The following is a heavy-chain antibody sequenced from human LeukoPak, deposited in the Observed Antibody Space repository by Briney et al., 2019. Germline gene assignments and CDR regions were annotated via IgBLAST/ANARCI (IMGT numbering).Heavy chain of an antibody. Sequence: ASVKDSCKASGYTFTSYAMNWVRQAPGQGLEWMGWINTNTGNPTYAQGFTGRFVFSLDTSVSTAYLQISSLKAEDTAVYYCARDSYPVVAATEGTYNWFDPWGQGTLVTVSS. J-gene: IGHJ5*02. CDR2: INTNTGNP. CDR3: ARDSYPVVAATEGTYNWFDP. CDR1: GYTFTSYA. V-gene: IGHV7-4-1*02. D-gene: IGHD2-15*01.